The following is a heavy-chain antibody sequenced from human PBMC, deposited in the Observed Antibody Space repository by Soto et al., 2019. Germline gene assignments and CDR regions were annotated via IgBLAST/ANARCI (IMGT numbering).Heavy chain of an antibody. J-gene: IGHJ6*02. CDR3: ARQVGAAGQHYYYGMDV. V-gene: IGHV4-31*03. Sequence: PSETLSLTCTVSGGSISSGGYYWSWIRQHPGKGLEWIGYIYYSGSTYYNPSLKSRVTISVDTSKNQFSLKLSSVTAADTAVYYCARQVGAAGQHYYYGMDVWGQGTKVTVSS. D-gene: IGHD1-26*01. CDR2: IYYSGST. CDR1: GGSISSGGYY.